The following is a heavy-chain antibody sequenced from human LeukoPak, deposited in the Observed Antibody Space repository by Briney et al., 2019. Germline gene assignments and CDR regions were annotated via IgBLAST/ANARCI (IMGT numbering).Heavy chain of an antibody. Sequence: PSGTLSLTCAVSGGSISSSNWWSWVRQPPGKGLEWIGKIHHSGSTNYNPSLKSRVTISVDKSKNLFSLKLSSVTAADTAVYYCAREGYSSGWLGFDYWGQGTLVTVSS. D-gene: IGHD6-19*01. V-gene: IGHV4-4*02. CDR1: GGSISSSNW. J-gene: IGHJ4*02. CDR3: AREGYSSGWLGFDY. CDR2: IHHSGST.